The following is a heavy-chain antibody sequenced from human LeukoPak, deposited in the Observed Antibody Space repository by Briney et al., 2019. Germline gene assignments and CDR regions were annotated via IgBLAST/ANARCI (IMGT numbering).Heavy chain of an antibody. Sequence: GGSLKLPCSASGFTFSSYAMHWVRQAPGKGLEYVSAISSNGGSTYYADSVKGRFTISRDNSKNTLYLQMSSLRAEDTAVYYCVKPPAQYYYDSSGYPDAFDIWGEGKMVTVSS. CDR1: GFTFSSYA. CDR3: VKPPAQYYYDSSGYPDAFDI. V-gene: IGHV3-64D*09. J-gene: IGHJ3*02. D-gene: IGHD3-22*01. CDR2: ISSNGGST.